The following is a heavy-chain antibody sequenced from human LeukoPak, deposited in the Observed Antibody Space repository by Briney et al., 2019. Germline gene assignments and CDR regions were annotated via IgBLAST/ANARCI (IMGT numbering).Heavy chain of an antibody. CDR1: GYTSTSYD. D-gene: IGHD3-3*01. CDR2: MNPNSGNT. CDR3: ARLDFWSGYYPDY. Sequence: GASVKVSCKASGYTSTSYDINWVRQATGQGLEWMGWMNPNSGNTGYAQKFQGRVTMTRNTSISTAYMELSSLRSEDTAVYYCARLDFWSGYYPDYWGQGTLVTVSS. V-gene: IGHV1-8*01. J-gene: IGHJ4*02.